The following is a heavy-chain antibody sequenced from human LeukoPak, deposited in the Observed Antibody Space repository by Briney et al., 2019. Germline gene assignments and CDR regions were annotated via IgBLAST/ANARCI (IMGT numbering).Heavy chain of an antibody. CDR3: ARGPPGRVYDTSKRGLFDP. D-gene: IGHD3-22*01. Sequence: ASVKVSCKASGSTFSSYYIHWVRQAPGQGLEWMGIINPSGGSTNYAQKFQGRVTMTRDTSTSTVFMELSSLRSEDTAVYFCARGPPGRVYDTSKRGLFDPWGQGTLVTVSS. CDR1: GSTFSSYY. V-gene: IGHV1-46*01. J-gene: IGHJ5*02. CDR2: INPSGGST.